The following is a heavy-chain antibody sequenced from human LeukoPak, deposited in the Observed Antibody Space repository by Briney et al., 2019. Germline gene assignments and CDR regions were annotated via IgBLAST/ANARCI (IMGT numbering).Heavy chain of an antibody. Sequence: PSETLSLTCAVSGGSISSSNWWSWVRQPPGKGLEWIGEIYHSGSTNYNPSLKSRVTISVGKSKNQFSLKLSSVTAADTAVYYCARDLLEWPDAFDIWGQGTMVTVSS. V-gene: IGHV4-4*02. CDR2: IYHSGST. CDR1: GGSISSSNW. J-gene: IGHJ3*02. CDR3: ARDLLEWPDAFDI. D-gene: IGHD3-3*01.